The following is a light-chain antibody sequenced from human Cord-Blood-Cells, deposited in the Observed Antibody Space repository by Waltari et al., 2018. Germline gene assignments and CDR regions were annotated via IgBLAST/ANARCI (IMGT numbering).Light chain of an antibody. CDR1: QSVSSY. Sequence: EIVLTQSPATLSLSPGERATLSCRASQSVSSYLAWYQQKPGQAPRLLIYDASNRATGIPARFSGSVSGTDFTLTISSLEPEDFAVYYCQQRSNWLWTFGQGTKVETK. J-gene: IGKJ1*01. V-gene: IGKV3-11*01. CDR3: QQRSNWLWT. CDR2: DAS.